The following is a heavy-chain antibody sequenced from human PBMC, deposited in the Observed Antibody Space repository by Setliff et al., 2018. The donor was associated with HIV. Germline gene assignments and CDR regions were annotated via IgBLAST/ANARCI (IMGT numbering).Heavy chain of an antibody. D-gene: IGHD4-17*01. CDR2: INPGGGNT. CDR1: GYASTSQF. J-gene: IGHJ3*01. CDR3: ARGQASNDYGVSF. V-gene: IGHV1-46*01. Sequence: GASVKVSCKASGYASTSQFMHWVRQAPGQGLEWMGIINPGGGNTRYAQRFQGRVSMTRDTSTSTVYMELSSLRSEDTAVYYCARGQASNDYGVSFWGQGTMVTVSS.